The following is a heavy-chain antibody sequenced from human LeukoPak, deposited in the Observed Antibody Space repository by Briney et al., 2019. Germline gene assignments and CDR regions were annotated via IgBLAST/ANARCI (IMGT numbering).Heavy chain of an antibody. J-gene: IGHJ4*02. Sequence: GGSLRLSCAASGFTFSNAWMSWVRQAPGKGLEWIANVNPDMSEKNYVESVKGRFTIFRDKVKNSLYLQMNSLRGDDTAVYYCARDGLPVALDKWGQGTLVTVSS. V-gene: IGHV3-7*01. CDR2: VNPDMSEK. D-gene: IGHD2-2*01. CDR1: GFTFSNAW. CDR3: ARDGLPVALDK.